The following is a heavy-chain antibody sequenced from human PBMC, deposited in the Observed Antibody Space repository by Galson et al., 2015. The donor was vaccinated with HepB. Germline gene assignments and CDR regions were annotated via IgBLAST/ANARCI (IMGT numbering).Heavy chain of an antibody. Sequence: SLRLSCAASGFTFSSYWMSWVRQAPGKGLEWVANIKQAGSEKYSVDSVKGRFTISRDNAKNSLYLQMHSLRAEETAVYYCARDSGAYCGGDCYSYYYYYYGLDVWGQGTTVTVSS. CDR3: ARDSGAYCGGDCYSYYYYYYGLDV. J-gene: IGHJ6*02. CDR2: IKQAGSEK. D-gene: IGHD2-21*02. V-gene: IGHV3-7*03. CDR1: GFTFSSYW.